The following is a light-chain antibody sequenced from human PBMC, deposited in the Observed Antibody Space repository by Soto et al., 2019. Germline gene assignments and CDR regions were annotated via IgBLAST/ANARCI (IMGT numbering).Light chain of an antibody. CDR2: DAS. CDR3: QQYESYSPWT. V-gene: IGKV1-5*01. Sequence: DIQMTQSPSTLSASVGDRATITCRASQSISSWLAWYQKKPGKAHKLLIYDASTLQSGVPSRYSGSGSGTEFTLTISNLQPADFATYYCQQYESYSPWTFGQGTKVDIK. CDR1: QSISSW. J-gene: IGKJ1*01.